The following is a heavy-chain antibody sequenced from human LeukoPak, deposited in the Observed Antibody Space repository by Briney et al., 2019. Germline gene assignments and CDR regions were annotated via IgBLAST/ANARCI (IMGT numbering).Heavy chain of an antibody. CDR3: ARELYSSSWGGRENWFDP. J-gene: IGHJ5*02. D-gene: IGHD6-13*01. V-gene: IGHV1-2*02. CDR1: GYTFTGYY. CDR2: INPNSGGT. Sequence: GASVKVACKASGYTFTGYYMHWVRQAPGQGLEWMGWINPNSGGTNYAQKFQGRVTMTRDTSISTAYMELSRLRSDDTAVYYCARELYSSSWGGRENWFDPWGQGTLVTVSS.